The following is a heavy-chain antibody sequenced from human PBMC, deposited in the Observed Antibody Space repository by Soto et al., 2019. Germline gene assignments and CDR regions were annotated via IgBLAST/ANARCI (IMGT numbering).Heavy chain of an antibody. J-gene: IGHJ4*02. CDR3: ARSNSGNGNSYSPFDY. CDR2: IIPMFGTA. V-gene: IGHV1-69*01. D-gene: IGHD2-21*01. CDR1: GGTSRSYP. Sequence: QVQLAQSGAEVKKPGSSVKVSCKASGGTSRSYPISWVRQAPGQGLEWMGGIIPMFGTANYAQKFQGRLTITADDSTSTAYMELSSLSSEDTAVYYCARSNSGNGNSYSPFDYWGQGTLVTVSS.